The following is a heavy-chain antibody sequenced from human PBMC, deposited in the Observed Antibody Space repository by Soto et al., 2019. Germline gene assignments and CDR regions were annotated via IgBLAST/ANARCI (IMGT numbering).Heavy chain of an antibody. CDR2: IIPIFGTA. Sequence: GASVKVSCKASGGTFSSYAISWVRQAPGQGLEWMGGIIPIFGTANYAQKFQGRVTITADESTSTAYMELSSLRSEDTAVYYCASRLLFLEWYRDYYGMYVWGQGSTVPVSS. CDR3: ASRLLFLEWYRDYYGMYV. CDR1: GGTFSSYA. J-gene: IGHJ6*02. V-gene: IGHV1-69*13. D-gene: IGHD3-3*01.